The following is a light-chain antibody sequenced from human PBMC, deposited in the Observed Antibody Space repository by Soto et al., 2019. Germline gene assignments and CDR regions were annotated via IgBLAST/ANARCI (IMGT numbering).Light chain of an antibody. Sequence: DIQMTQSPSTLSASVGDRVTITCRASQRTSGWLAWYQQKPGKAPKLLIYKASSLESGVPSRFSGSGSETEFTLTIRSLQPDDSATYYGHQYNCLYTPGQGTKLDSK. CDR1: QRTSGW. J-gene: IGKJ2*01. CDR3: HQYNCLYT. V-gene: IGKV1-5*03. CDR2: KAS.